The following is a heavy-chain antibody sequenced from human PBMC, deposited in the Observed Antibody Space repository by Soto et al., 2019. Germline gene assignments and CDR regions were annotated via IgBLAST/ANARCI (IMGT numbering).Heavy chain of an antibody. CDR1: GFSLSTSGMC. Sequence: SGPTLVNPTQTLTLTCTFSGFSLSTSGMCVSWIRQPPGKALECLALIDWDDDKYYSTSLKTRLTISKDTSKNQVVLTMTNMDPVDTATYYCARIPPYYDSSGYYYGPPDYWGQGTLVTVSS. V-gene: IGHV2-70*01. D-gene: IGHD3-22*01. J-gene: IGHJ4*02. CDR2: IDWDDDK. CDR3: ARIPPYYDSSGYYYGPPDY.